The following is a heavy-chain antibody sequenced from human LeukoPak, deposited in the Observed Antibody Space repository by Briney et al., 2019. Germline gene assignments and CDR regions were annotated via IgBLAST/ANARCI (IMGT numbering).Heavy chain of an antibody. CDR3: AKDPDSSGWFDY. D-gene: IGHD6-19*01. CDR1: GFTFRNYA. CDR2: VSGSGGTT. Sequence: GGSLRLSCAASGFTFRNYAMNWVRQAPGEGLEWVSAVSGSGGTTYYADSVKGRFTISRDNSKNTLYLQMNSLRAEDTAVYYCAKDPDSSGWFDYWGQGTLVTVSS. J-gene: IGHJ4*02. V-gene: IGHV3-23*01.